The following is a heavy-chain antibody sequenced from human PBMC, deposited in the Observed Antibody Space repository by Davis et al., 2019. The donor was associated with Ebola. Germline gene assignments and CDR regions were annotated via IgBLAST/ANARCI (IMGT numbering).Heavy chain of an antibody. CDR2: INHSGST. CDR1: GGSFSGYY. V-gene: IGHV4-34*01. Sequence: PGGSLRLSCAVYGGSFSGYYWSWIRQPPGKGLEWIGEINHSGSTNYNPSLKSRVTISVDTSKNQFSLKLSSVTAADTAVYYCARGVDVWGQGTTVTVSS. J-gene: IGHJ6*02. CDR3: ARGVDV.